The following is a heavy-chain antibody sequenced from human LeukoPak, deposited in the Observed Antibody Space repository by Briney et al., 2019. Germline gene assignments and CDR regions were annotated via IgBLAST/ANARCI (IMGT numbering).Heavy chain of an antibody. CDR2: IYHSGST. D-gene: IGHD1-7*01. J-gene: IGHJ4*02. Sequence: SETPSLTCTVSGYSISSGYYWGWIRQPPGKGLEWIGSIYHSGSTYYNPSLKSRVTISVDTSKNQFSLKLRSVTAADTAVYYCARLYGNYQNYFDYWGQGTLVTVSS. CDR1: GYSISSGYY. V-gene: IGHV4-38-2*02. CDR3: ARLYGNYQNYFDY.